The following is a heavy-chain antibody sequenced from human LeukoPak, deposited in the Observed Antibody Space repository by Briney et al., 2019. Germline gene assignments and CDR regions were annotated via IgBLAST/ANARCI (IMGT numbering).Heavy chain of an antibody. J-gene: IGHJ4*02. Sequence: GGSLRLSGSASGFTFSSYAMHWVRQAPGKGLEYVPAISNNGFGTYYPDSVRRRYTISRENSKNMLYVQMSSLRAEDTAVYFCVSDGPGRYDFWGQGTLVTVSS. CDR2: ISNNGFGT. V-gene: IGHV3-64*05. D-gene: IGHD2-15*01. CDR3: VSDGPGRYDF. CDR1: GFTFSSYA.